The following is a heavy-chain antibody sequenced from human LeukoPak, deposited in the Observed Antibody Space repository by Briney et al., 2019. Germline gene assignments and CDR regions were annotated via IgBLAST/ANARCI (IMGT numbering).Heavy chain of an antibody. V-gene: IGHV4-59*08. D-gene: IGHD7-27*01. CDR2: VYYTGST. CDR3: ARTGDHNWFDP. Sequence: PSETLSLTCSVSGGSVSSYYWSWIRQPPGKGLEWIGYVYYTGSTNYNPSLKSRVTMFEDKSKNQFSLRLYSVTVADTAVYYCARTGDHNWFDPWGQGTLVTVSS. CDR1: GGSVSSYY. J-gene: IGHJ5*02.